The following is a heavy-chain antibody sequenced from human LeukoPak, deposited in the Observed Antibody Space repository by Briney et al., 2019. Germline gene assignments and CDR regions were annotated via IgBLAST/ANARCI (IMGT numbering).Heavy chain of an antibody. Sequence: PSETLSLTCAVSGGSISSGGYSWSWIRQPPGKGLERIGYIYHSGSTYYNPSLKSRVTISVDRSKNQFSLKLSSVTAADTAVYYCASTYYYDSSGYYPSPYFDYWGQGTLVTVSS. J-gene: IGHJ4*02. CDR3: ASTYYYDSSGYYPSPYFDY. V-gene: IGHV4-30-2*01. CDR1: GGSISSGGYS. D-gene: IGHD3-22*01. CDR2: IYHSGST.